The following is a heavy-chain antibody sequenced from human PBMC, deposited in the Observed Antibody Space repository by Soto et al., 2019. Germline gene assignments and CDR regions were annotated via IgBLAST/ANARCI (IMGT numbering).Heavy chain of an antibody. CDR3: ARGGHVVVVTAALDY. Sequence: QVQLMQSGAEVKKPGASVKVSCKASGDTFTDYYIHWVRQAHGQVLEWMGTVNPSGGHTTYAQHLLGRVTMTRDTSTSTLYMERTSRTSDDTAIYYCARGGHVVVVTAALDYWGQGTLVTVSS. CDR2: VNPSGGHT. D-gene: IGHD2-21*02. CDR1: GDTFTDYY. J-gene: IGHJ4*02. V-gene: IGHV1-46*01.